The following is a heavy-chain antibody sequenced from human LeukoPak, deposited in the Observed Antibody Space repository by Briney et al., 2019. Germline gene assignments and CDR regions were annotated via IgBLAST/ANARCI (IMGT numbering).Heavy chain of an antibody. D-gene: IGHD2-2*01. V-gene: IGHV3-11*01. CDR2: ISSSGSTI. CDR3: ERVFGERTVGPAAPLYYFDY. Sequence: GGSLRLSCAASGFTFSDYYMSWIRQAPGKGLEWVSYISSSGSTIYYADSVKGRFTISRDNAKNSLYLQMNSLRAEDTAVYYCERVFGERTVGPAAPLYYFDYWGQGTLVTVSS. J-gene: IGHJ4*02. CDR1: GFTFSDYY.